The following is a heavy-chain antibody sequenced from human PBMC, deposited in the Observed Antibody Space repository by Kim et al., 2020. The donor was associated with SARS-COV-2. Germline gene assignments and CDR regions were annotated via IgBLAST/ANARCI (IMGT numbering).Heavy chain of an antibody. Sequence: GGSLRLSCAASGFTFSNAWMSWVRQAPGKGLEWVGRIKSKTDGGTTDYAAPVKGRFTISRDDSKNTLYLQMNSLKTEDTAVYYCTTDRIVTMIVVVMVPYYYYGMDVWGQGTTVTVSS. V-gene: IGHV3-15*01. CDR3: TTDRIVTMIVVVMVPYYYYGMDV. J-gene: IGHJ6*02. CDR1: GFTFSNAW. D-gene: IGHD3-22*01. CDR2: IKSKTDGGTT.